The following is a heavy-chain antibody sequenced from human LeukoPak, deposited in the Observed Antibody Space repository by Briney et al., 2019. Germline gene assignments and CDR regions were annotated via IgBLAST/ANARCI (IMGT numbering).Heavy chain of an antibody. CDR1: GGSISSYY. V-gene: IGHV4-59*01. D-gene: IGHD3-10*01. CDR3: ARTVRGLWFDP. Sequence: SETLSLTCPVSGGSISSYYWSWIRQPPGKGLEWIGYIYYSGSTNYNPSLKSRVTISVDTSKNQFSLKLSSVTAADTAVYYCARTVRGLWFDPWGQGTLVTVSS. J-gene: IGHJ5*02. CDR2: IYYSGST.